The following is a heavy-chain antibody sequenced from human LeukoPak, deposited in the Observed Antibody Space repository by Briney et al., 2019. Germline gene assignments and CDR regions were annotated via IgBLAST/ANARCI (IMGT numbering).Heavy chain of an antibody. V-gene: IGHV3-48*03. CDR1: GFIFSSFE. CDR3: ARSLRRYGMDV. D-gene: IGHD3-16*01. J-gene: IGHJ6*02. CDR2: IDSSGNTR. Sequence: PGGSLRLSCAASGFIFSSFEMSWVRQAPGKGLQWVSYIDSSGNTRYYADSVKGRFTISRDNAQNSLYLQMNSLRVEDTAVYYCARSLRRYGMDVWGQGTTVTVSS.